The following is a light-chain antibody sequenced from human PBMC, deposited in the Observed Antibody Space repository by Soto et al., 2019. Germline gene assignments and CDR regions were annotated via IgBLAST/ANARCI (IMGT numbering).Light chain of an antibody. CDR1: QSVSSSY. Sequence: EIVLTQSPGTLSLSPGERVTLSCRASQSVSSSYLAWYQQKPGQAPRLPIYGASSRATGIPDRFSGSGSGTDFTLTISRLEPEDFAVYYCQQYGSSPPGLTFGGGTK. CDR3: QQYGSSPPGLT. J-gene: IGKJ4*01. CDR2: GAS. V-gene: IGKV3-20*01.